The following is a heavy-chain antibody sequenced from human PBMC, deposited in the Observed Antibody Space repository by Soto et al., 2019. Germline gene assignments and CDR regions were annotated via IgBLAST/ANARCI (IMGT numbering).Heavy chain of an antibody. CDR3: ARMMAASGTAFDY. Sequence: ESLKISCQASGYSFISSCIGWVRQIPGKGLEWMGIIYPGDSDTRYSPSFQGQVTISADKSTSTAYLQWSSLKASDTATYYCARMMAASGTAFDYWGQGALVTVSS. CDR2: IYPGDSDT. CDR1: GYSFISSC. V-gene: IGHV5-51*01. D-gene: IGHD6-13*01. J-gene: IGHJ4*02.